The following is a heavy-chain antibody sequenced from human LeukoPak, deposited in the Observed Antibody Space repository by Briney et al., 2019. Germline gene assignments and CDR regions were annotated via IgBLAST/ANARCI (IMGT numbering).Heavy chain of an antibody. CDR3: AKHNGGGIVSYVAPGPPDYFDH. CDR1: GDITHY. J-gene: IGHJ4*02. D-gene: IGHD2-21*01. CDR2: IYFSGSV. Sequence: SETLSLTCTVSGDITHYWGWIRQPPGKGLECIGSIYFSGSVYYNPSLRSRVTISLDTSKKQLSLKLNSVTAADTAIYYCAKHNGGGIVSYVAPGPPDYFDHWGQGALVTVSS. V-gene: IGHV4-39*01.